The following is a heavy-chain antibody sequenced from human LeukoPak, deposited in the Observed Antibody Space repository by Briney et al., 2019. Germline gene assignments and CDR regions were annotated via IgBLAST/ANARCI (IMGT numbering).Heavy chain of an antibody. J-gene: IGHJ4*02. CDR3: AKGNGEAPWSVIGVFDY. D-gene: IGHD2-8*01. V-gene: IGHV3-9*01. CDR1: GFTFDDYA. CDR2: ISWNSGSI. Sequence: GGSLRLSCAASGFTFDDYAMHWVRQAPGKGLERVSGISWNSGSIGYADSVKGRFTISRDNAKNSLYLQMNSLRAEDTALYYCAKGNGEAPWSVIGVFDYWGQGTLVTVSS.